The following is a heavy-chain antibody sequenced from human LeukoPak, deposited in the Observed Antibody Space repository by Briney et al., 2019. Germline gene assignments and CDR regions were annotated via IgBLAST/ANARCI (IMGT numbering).Heavy chain of an antibody. CDR1: GYTFTSYY. CDR3: ARDSSSWYFGSYGMDV. CDR2: INAGNGNT. D-gene: IGHD6-13*01. Sequence: ASVKVSCKASGYTFTSYYMHWVRQAPGQRLEWMGWINAGNGNTKYSQKFQGRVTITRDTSASTAYMELSSLRSEDTAVYYCARDSSSWYFGSYGMDVWGQGTTVTVSS. V-gene: IGHV1-3*01. J-gene: IGHJ6*02.